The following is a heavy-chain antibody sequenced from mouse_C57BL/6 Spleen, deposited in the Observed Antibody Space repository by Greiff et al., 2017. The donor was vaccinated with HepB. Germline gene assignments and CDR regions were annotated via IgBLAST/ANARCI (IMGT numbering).Heavy chain of an antibody. CDR1: GYTFTSYG. Sequence: VKLMESGAELARPGASVKLSCKASGYTFTSYGISWVKQRTGQGLEWIGEIYPRSGNTYYNEKFKGKATLTADKSSSTAYMELRSLTSEDSAVYFCARHGTPLAMDYWGQGTSVTVSS. CDR3: ARHGTPLAMDY. D-gene: IGHD2-1*01. J-gene: IGHJ4*01. CDR2: IYPRSGNT. V-gene: IGHV1-81*01.